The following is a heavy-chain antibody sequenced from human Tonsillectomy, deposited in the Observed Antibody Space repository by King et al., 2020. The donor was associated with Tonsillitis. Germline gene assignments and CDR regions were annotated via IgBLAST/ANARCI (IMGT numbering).Heavy chain of an antibody. V-gene: IGHV3-30*02. CDR2: IRYDGSNK. CDR1: GFTFSSYG. Sequence: QLVQSGGGVVQPGGSLRLSCAASGFTFSSYGMHWVRQTPGKGLEWVSFIRYDGSNKYYADSVKGRFTISRDNSKNTLFLQMNSLRAEDTAVYYCAKGSDFDDVDYWGQGTLVTVSS. CDR3: AKGSDFDDVDY. D-gene: IGHD2-21*02. J-gene: IGHJ4*02.